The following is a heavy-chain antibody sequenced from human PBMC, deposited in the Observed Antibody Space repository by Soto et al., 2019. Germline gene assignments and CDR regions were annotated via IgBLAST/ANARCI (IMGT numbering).Heavy chain of an antibody. Sequence: PSETLSLTCAVSGDSISSGGYYWSWIRQYPGKGLEWIGFVYYSGSTYYNPSLKSRVIISVDTSKKQFSLKLSSVTAADTAVYYCARDAALKWFDPWGQGTLVTVSS. D-gene: IGHD2-15*01. CDR1: GDSISSGGYY. V-gene: IGHV4-31*11. CDR3: ARDAALKWFDP. J-gene: IGHJ5*02. CDR2: VYYSGST.